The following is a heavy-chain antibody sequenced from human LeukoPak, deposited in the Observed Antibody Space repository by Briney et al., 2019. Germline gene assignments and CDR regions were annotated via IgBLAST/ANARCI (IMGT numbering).Heavy chain of an antibody. V-gene: IGHV1-69*04. CDR3: AKDGDSSSGHCDY. D-gene: IGHD6-19*01. CDR1: GITFSSYA. Sequence: SVKVSCKTSGITFSSYAMSWVRQAPGQGLEWMGRIIPMLGLTDYAQKFQGRVTITADTSTRTVYMELTSLTSEDTAVYYCAKDGDSSSGHCDYWGRGTLVTVSS. J-gene: IGHJ4*02. CDR2: IIPMLGLT.